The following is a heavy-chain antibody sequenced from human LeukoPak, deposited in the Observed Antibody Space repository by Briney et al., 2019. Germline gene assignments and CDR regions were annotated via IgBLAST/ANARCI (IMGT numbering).Heavy chain of an antibody. J-gene: IGHJ4*02. V-gene: IGHV3-21*01. Sequence: PGGSLRLSCAASGFTLSRYTMSWVRQAPGKGLEWVSSISSDSTNIYYADSVKGRFTISRDNAKNSQYLQMNSLRAEDTAVYYCARVVYGSDSYPDYWGQGTLVTVSS. CDR2: ISSDSTNI. D-gene: IGHD3-10*01. CDR3: ARVVYGSDSYPDY. CDR1: GFTLSRYT.